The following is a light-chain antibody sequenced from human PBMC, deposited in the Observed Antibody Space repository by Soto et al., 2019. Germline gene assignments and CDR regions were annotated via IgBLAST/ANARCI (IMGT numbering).Light chain of an antibody. CDR3: SSYTV. V-gene: IGLV2-14*03. CDR2: DVS. CDR1: SSDIGGYNY. Sequence: QSALTQPASVSGSPGQSITISCTGTSSDIGGYNYVSWYQQLPGKVPKLIIYDVSNRPSGVSDRFSGSKSGNAASLTISGLQAEDEADYYCSSYTVFGGGTKVTVL. J-gene: IGLJ2*01.